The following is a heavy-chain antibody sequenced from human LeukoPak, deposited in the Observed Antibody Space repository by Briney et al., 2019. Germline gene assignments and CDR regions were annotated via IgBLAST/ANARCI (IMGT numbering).Heavy chain of an antibody. CDR1: GFTFSSYS. J-gene: IGHJ6*03. Sequence: GGSLRLSCAASGFTFSSYSMNWVRQAPGKGLEWVSSISSSSSYIYYADSVKGRFTISRDNAKNSLYLQMNSLRAEDTAVYYCARADLYYYYYYMDVWGKGTTVTISS. CDR2: ISSSSSYI. V-gene: IGHV3-21*01. CDR3: ARADLYYYYYYMDV.